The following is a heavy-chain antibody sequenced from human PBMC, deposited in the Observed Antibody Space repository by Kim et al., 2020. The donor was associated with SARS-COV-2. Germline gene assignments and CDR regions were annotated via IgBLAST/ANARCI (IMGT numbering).Heavy chain of an antibody. J-gene: IGHJ1*01. CDR2: IRSKAYGGTT. D-gene: IGHD2-2*01. Sequence: GGSLRLSCTASGFTFGDYAMSWFRQAPGKGLEWVGFIRSKAYGGTTEYAASVKGRFTISRDDSKSIAYLQMNSLKTEDTAVYYCTRTRRVVPAAKYFQHWGQGTLVTVSS. CDR1: GFTFGDYA. V-gene: IGHV3-49*03. CDR3: TRTRRVVPAAKYFQH.